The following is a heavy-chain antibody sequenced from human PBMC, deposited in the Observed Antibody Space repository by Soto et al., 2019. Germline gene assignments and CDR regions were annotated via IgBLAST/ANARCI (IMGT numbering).Heavy chain of an antibody. CDR2: ISSSGSTI. CDR1: GFTFSDYY. Sequence: VGSLRLSCAASGFTFSDYYMSWIRQAPGKGLEWVSYISSSGSTIYYADSVKGRFTISRDNAKNSLYLQMNSLRAEDTAVYYCARDHSSSPTNYYYYGMDVWGQGTTVTVSS. D-gene: IGHD6-6*01. CDR3: ARDHSSSPTNYYYYGMDV. V-gene: IGHV3-11*01. J-gene: IGHJ6*02.